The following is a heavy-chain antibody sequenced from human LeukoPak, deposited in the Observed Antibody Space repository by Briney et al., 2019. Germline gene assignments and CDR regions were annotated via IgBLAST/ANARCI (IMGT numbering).Heavy chain of an antibody. J-gene: IGHJ4*02. CDR3: ARAPYYYGSSGYCDY. V-gene: IGHV1-8*03. D-gene: IGHD3-22*01. CDR1: GYTFTDYD. Sequence: ASVKVSCKPSGYTFTDYDINWVRQDPGQGLEWMGWMNPNSGHAGYAQKFQGRVTFTRDTSISTAYMELDSLRSEDTAFYYCARAPYYYGSSGYCDYWGQGTLVTVSS. CDR2: MNPNSGHA.